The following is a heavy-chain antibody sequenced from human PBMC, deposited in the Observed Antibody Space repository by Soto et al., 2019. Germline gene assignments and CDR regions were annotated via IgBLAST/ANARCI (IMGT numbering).Heavy chain of an antibody. Sequence: GRRRIRQTQGTGPEWVAFVDGSGGDTSYADSVKGRFTISRDNSDNSLFLHMNSLRAEDTGRYFCAKEIFAAAYAATSAFDLCGQGTLVTVSS. CDR2: VDGSGGDT. CDR3: AKEIFAAAYAATSAFDL. J-gene: IGHJ4*02. D-gene: IGHD2-8*01. CDR1: G. V-gene: IGHV3-23*01.